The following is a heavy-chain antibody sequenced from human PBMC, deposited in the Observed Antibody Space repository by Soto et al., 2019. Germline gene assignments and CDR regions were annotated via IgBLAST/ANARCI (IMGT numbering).Heavy chain of an antibody. Sequence: GASXRLSCSSSVFTFISYSINLFRQAPGKGLEWVSSISSSSSYIYYADSVKGRFTISRENAKNSLYLQMNSLRAEDTAVYYCARDLNILNGYYTRHDDFDIWGQGTMV. J-gene: IGHJ3*02. V-gene: IGHV3-21*01. CDR1: VFTFISYS. CDR3: ARDLNILNGYYTRHDDFDI. CDR2: ISSSSSYI. D-gene: IGHD3-9*01.